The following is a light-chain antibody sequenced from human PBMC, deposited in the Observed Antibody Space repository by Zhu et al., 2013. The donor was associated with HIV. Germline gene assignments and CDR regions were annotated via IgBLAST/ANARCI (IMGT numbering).Light chain of an antibody. CDR3: QQYGSSPRT. CDR2: KAS. V-gene: IGKV1-17*01. J-gene: IGKJ1*01. CDR1: QDIKNH. Sequence: DIQMTQSPSSLSASVGDRVTITCRASQDIKNHLGWYQQKPGKAPKLLIYKASSLESGVPSRFSGSGSGTEFTLTISRLEPEDFAVYYCQQYGSSPRTFGQGTKVEIK.